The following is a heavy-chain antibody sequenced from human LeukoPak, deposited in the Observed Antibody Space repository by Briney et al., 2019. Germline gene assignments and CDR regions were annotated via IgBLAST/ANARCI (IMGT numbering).Heavy chain of an antibody. CDR3: AKDPDGLWS. V-gene: IGHV3-23*01. D-gene: IGHD4/OR15-4a*01. Sequence: GGSLRLSCAASGFTFSNYAMSRVRQAPGKGLEWVSSIGASGSSTYYADSVKGRFTISRDNSKNTLYLQMNSLRAEDTAVYYCAKDPDGLWSWGQGTLVTVSS. CDR2: IGASGSST. CDR1: GFTFSNYA. J-gene: IGHJ5*02.